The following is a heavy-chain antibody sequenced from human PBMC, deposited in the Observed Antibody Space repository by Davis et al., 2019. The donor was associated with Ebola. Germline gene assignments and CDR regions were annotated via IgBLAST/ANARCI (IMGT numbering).Heavy chain of an antibody. J-gene: IGHJ4*02. CDR3: ARVVLWFGEPLGYYFDY. D-gene: IGHD3-10*01. Sequence: MPSETLSLTCTVSGGSISSSSYYWGWIRQPPGKGLEWIGSIYYSGSTYYNPSLKSRVTISVDTSKNQFSLKLSSVTAADTAVYYCARVVLWFGEPLGYYFDYWGQGTLVTVSS. CDR2: IYYSGST. CDR1: GGSISSSSYY. V-gene: IGHV4-39*01.